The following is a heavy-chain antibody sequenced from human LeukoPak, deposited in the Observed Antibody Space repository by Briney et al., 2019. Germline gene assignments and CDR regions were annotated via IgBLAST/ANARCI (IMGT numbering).Heavy chain of an antibody. CDR1: GFTVSSNY. CDR3: ARDLSVDTAMDTGDY. CDR2: IYSGGST. D-gene: IGHD5-18*01. J-gene: IGHJ4*02. V-gene: IGHV3-66*01. Sequence: PGGSLRLSCAASGFTVSSNYMSWVRQAPGKGLEWVSVIYSGGSTYYADSAKGRFTISRDNSKNTLYLQMNSLRAEDTAVYYCARDLSVDTAMDTGDYWGQGTLVTVSS.